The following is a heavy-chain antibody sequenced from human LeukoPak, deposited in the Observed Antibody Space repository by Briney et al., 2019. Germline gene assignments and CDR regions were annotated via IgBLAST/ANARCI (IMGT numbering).Heavy chain of an antibody. D-gene: IGHD1-26*01. CDR3: ARDHVGDDAFDI. Sequence: GASVKVSCKASGYTFTGYHMHWVRQAPGRGLEWMGWINPNTGDTNYAQKFQGRVTMTRDTSITTAYMELSGLRSDDTAVYYCARDHVGDDAFDIWGQGTMVTVSS. CDR2: INPNTGDT. J-gene: IGHJ3*02. V-gene: IGHV1-2*02. CDR1: GYTFTGYH.